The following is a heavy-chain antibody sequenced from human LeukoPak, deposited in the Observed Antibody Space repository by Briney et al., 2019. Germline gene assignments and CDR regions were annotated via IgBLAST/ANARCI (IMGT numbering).Heavy chain of an antibody. Sequence: ASVKVSCKASGYTFTGYYMHWVRQAPGQGLEWMGWINPNSGGTNYAQKFQGRVTMTRDTSISTAYMELSSLRSEDTAVYYCARVRTLVRGVKGTFNYWGQGTLVTVSS. J-gene: IGHJ4*02. V-gene: IGHV1-2*02. CDR3: ARVRTLVRGVKGTFNY. D-gene: IGHD3-10*01. CDR1: GYTFTGYY. CDR2: INPNSGGT.